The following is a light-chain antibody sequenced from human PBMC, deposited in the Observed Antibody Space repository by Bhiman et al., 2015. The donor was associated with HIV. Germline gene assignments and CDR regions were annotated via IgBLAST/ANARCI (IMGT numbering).Light chain of an antibody. CDR2: QDS. CDR1: KLGDKY. CDR3: QVWDSTSDHPSYV. Sequence: SYELTQPPSVSVSPGQTASITCSGDKLGDKYACWYQQKPGQSPVLVIYQDSTRPSGIPERFSGSNSGNTATLTISRVEAGDEADYYCQVWDSTSDHPSYVFGTGTKVTVL. J-gene: IGLJ1*01. V-gene: IGLV3-1*01.